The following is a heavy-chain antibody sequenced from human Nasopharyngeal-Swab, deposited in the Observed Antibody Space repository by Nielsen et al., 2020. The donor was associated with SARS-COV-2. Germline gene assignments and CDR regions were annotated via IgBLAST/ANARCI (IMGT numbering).Heavy chain of an antibody. CDR3: ARDDYGDYYYYMDV. D-gene: IGHD4-17*01. Sequence: VRQAPGKGLEWVANIKQDGSEKYYVDSVKGRFTISRDNAKNSLYLQMNSLRAEDTAVYYCARDDYGDYYYYMDVWGKGTTVTVSS. J-gene: IGHJ6*03. V-gene: IGHV3-7*01. CDR2: IKQDGSEK.